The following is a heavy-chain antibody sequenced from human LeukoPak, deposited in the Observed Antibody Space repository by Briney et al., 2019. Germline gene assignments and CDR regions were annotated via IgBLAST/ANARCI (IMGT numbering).Heavy chain of an antibody. Sequence: ASVKVSCKASGYTFTGYYMPWVRQGHGQGLEWMGLINPNSGGTNYAQTFSGRVTMTRDTSISTAYMELSRLRSDDTDVYYCARGAAYCSSTSCYPEAYYYYMDVWGKGTTVTVSS. CDR2: INPNSGGT. J-gene: IGHJ6*03. CDR1: GYTFTGYY. V-gene: IGHV1-2*02. CDR3: ARGAAYCSSTSCYPEAYYYYMDV. D-gene: IGHD2-2*01.